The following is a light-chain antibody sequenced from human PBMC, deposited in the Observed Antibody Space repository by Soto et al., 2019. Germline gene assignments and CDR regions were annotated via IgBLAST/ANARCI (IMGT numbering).Light chain of an antibody. Sequence: DIQMTQSPSTLSASVGDRVTITCRASQSISNLLAWYQQKPGKAPKLLIYKASSLESGVPSRFSGSGSGTEFTLTISSLQPDDFATYYCQQYNSYGTLGQGTKVEIK. V-gene: IGKV1-5*03. CDR3: QQYNSYGT. J-gene: IGKJ1*01. CDR2: KAS. CDR1: QSISNL.